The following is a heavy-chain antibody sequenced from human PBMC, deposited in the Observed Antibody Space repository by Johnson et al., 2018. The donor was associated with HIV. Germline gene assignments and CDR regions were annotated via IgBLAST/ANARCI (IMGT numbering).Heavy chain of an antibody. CDR1: GFTFSSYA. CDR3: ASSNVVGYSNYPDAFDI. J-gene: IGHJ3*02. D-gene: IGHD6-13*01. CDR2: IKQDGSEK. V-gene: IGHV3-7*03. Sequence: VQLVESRGVLVQPGGSLRLSCAASGFTFSSYAMHWVRQAPGKGLEWVANIKQDGSEKYYVDSVKGRLTISRDNAKNSLYLQMNSLRAEDTAVYYCASSNVVGYSNYPDAFDIWGQGTMVTVSS.